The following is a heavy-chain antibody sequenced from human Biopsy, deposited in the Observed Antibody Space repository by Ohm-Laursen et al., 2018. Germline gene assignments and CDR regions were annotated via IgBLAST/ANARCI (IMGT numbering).Heavy chain of an antibody. CDR3: ARDLYDFCGGCPFDP. D-gene: IGHD3-3*01. V-gene: IGHV3-23*01. CDR2: INGSGGST. Sequence: SLRLSCAASGFTFSSHAMSWVRQAPGKGPECVSVINGSGGSTYYADPVKGRFTISRDNSRNTLYLQMNSLRADGTAMYYRARDLYDFCGGCPFDPWGQGTLVTVPP. J-gene: IGHJ5*02. CDR1: GFTFSSHA.